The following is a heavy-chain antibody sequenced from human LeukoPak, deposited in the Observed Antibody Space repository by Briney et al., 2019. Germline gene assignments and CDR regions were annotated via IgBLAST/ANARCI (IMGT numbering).Heavy chain of an antibody. CDR1: GFTFSSYW. Sequence: GGSLRLSCAASGFTFSSYWMSWVRQAPGKGLEWVANIEQDGSEKYYVDSVKGRFTISRDNAKNSLYLQMNSLRAEDTAVYYCARVMGYYDFWSGLDYWGQGTLVTVSS. D-gene: IGHD3-3*01. V-gene: IGHV3-7*04. CDR2: IEQDGSEK. CDR3: ARVMGYYDFWSGLDY. J-gene: IGHJ4*02.